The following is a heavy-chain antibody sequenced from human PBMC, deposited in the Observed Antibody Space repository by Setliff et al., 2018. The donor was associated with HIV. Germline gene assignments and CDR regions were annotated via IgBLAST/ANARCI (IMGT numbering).Heavy chain of an antibody. D-gene: IGHD5-18*01. CDR3: VTAMVHYYYGMDV. CDR1: GYSFTSYW. J-gene: IGHJ6*02. Sequence: GASLKISCKGSGYSFTSYWISWVRQMPGKGLEWMGRIDPSDSYTNYSPSFQGHVTISADKSISTAYLQWSSLKASDTAMYYCVTAMVHYYYGMDVWGQGTMVTVSS. CDR2: IDPSDSYT. V-gene: IGHV5-10-1*01.